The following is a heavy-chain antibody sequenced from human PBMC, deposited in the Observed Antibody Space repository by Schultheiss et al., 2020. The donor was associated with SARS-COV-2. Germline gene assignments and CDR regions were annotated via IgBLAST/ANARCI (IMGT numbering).Heavy chain of an antibody. CDR2: IPYDGSST. CDR3: AKDIYGSGRDYYGMDV. J-gene: IGHJ6*02. V-gene: IGHV3-30*18. D-gene: IGHD3-10*01. Sequence: GGSLRLSCTASGFTFSSYAMHWVRQAPGKGLEWVAVIPYDGSSTYYADSVKGRFTISRDNSKNRMYLQMNSLRPEDTALYYCAKDIYGSGRDYYGMDVWGQGTTVTVSS. CDR1: GFTFSSYA.